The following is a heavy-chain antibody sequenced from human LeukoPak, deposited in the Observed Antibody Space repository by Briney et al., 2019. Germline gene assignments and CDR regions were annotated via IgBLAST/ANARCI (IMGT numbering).Heavy chain of an antibody. J-gene: IGHJ4*02. CDR1: GFTFSSYW. CDR2: IKQDGSEK. V-gene: IGHV3-7*01. D-gene: IGHD3-10*01. CDR3: ARDLGPYYFDY. Sequence: GGSLRLSCAASGFTFSSYWMGWVRQAPGKGLEWVANIKQDGSEKYYVDSVKGRFTISRDNAKNSLYLQMNSLRAEDTAVYYCARDLGPYYFDYWGQGTLVTVSS.